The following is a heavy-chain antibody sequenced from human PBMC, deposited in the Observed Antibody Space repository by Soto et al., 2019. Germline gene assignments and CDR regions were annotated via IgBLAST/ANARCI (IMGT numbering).Heavy chain of an antibody. CDR2: IYYSGST. CDR1: SSGDYY. V-gene: IGHV4-30-4*01. Sequence: SSGDYYWSWIRQPPGKGLEWIGYIYYSGSTYYNPSLKSRVTISVDTSKNQFSLKLSSVTAADKAVYYCAREPRAAFYYYGMDVWGQGNTVTVSS. CDR3: AREPRAAFYYYGMDV. D-gene: IGHD2-15*01. J-gene: IGHJ6*02.